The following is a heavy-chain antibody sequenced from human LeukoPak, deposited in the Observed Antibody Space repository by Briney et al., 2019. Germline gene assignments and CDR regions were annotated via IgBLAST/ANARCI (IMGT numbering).Heavy chain of an antibody. D-gene: IGHD4-17*01. Sequence: GGSLRLSCAASGFTFSSYAMSWVRQAPGKGLEWVSAISGSGGSTYYADSVKGRFTISRDNSKNTLYLQMNSLRAEDTAVYYCAKDETVTTLWTDYFDYWGQGTLVTVSS. CDR1: GFTFSSYA. CDR2: ISGSGGST. V-gene: IGHV3-23*01. J-gene: IGHJ4*02. CDR3: AKDETVTTLWTDYFDY.